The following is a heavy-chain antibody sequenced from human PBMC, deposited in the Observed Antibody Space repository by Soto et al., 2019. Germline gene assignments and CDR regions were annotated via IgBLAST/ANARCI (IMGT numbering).Heavy chain of an antibody. J-gene: IGHJ4*02. Sequence: GSLRLSCAASGFTFSTYEVNWVRQAPGKGLEWISYISSSGSTIYYADSVKGRFTISRDNAKNSLYLQMHSLRAEDTAIYYCASNYYNSSGYYSAYWGQGTLVTVSS. CDR3: ASNYYNSSGYYSAY. CDR1: GFTFSTYE. V-gene: IGHV3-48*03. D-gene: IGHD3-22*01. CDR2: ISSSGSTI.